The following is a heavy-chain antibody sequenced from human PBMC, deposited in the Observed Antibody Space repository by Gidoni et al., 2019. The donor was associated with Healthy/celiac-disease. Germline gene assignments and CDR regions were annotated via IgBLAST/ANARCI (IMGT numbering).Heavy chain of an antibody. CDR3: AREAGDDFWSGYYPIYYFDY. CDR2: ISSSSSTI. CDR1: GFTFSSYS. D-gene: IGHD3-3*01. Sequence: EVQLVESGGGLVQPGGSLSLSCAASGFTFSSYSMNWVRQAPGKGLEWVSYISSSSSTIYYADSVKGRFTISRDNAKNSLYLQMNSLRAEDTAVYYCAREAGDDFWSGYYPIYYFDYWGQGTLVTVSS. V-gene: IGHV3-48*01. J-gene: IGHJ4*02.